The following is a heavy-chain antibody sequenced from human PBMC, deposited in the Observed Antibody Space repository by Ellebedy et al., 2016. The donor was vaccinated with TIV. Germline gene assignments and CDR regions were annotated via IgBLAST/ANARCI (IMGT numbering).Heavy chain of an antibody. CDR2: IYPGDSDT. V-gene: IGHV5-51*01. J-gene: IGHJ4*02. Sequence: GESLKISCKGSGYSFPSYWIGWVRQMPGKGLEWMGIIYPGDSDTRYSPSFQGQVTISADKSISTAYLQWSSLEASDTATYYVARTRLPVTEYYFDYWGQGTLVTVSS. D-gene: IGHD3-16*02. CDR1: GYSFPSYW. CDR3: ARTRLPVTEYYFDY.